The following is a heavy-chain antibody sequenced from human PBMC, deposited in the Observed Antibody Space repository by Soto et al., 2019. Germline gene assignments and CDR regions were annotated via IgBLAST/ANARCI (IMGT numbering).Heavy chain of an antibody. CDR3: ARDEGGVYSSGWGNDVFAI. D-gene: IGHD6-19*01. Sequence: ASVKVSCKASGYTFTSYGTSWVRQAPGQGLEWMGWISAYNGNTNYAQKLQGRVTVTTDTSTSTAYMELRSLRSDDTAVYYCARDEGGVYSSGWGNDVFAISGQGTMVTGSS. J-gene: IGHJ3*02. CDR1: GYTFTSYG. CDR2: ISAYNGNT. V-gene: IGHV1-18*01.